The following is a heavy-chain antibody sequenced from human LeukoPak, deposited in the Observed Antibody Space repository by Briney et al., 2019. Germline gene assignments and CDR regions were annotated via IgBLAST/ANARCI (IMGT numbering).Heavy chain of an antibody. CDR1: GGSISSSNW. CDR2: IDHSGST. CDR3: ASFDSSGQYYFDY. J-gene: IGHJ4*02. D-gene: IGHD3-22*01. V-gene: IGHV4-4*02. Sequence: SGTLSLTCAVSGGSISSSNWWSWVRQPPGKGLEWIGEIDHSGSTNYNPSLKSRVTISVDKSNNQFSLKLSSVTAADTSVYYCASFDSSGQYYFDYWGQGTLVTVSS.